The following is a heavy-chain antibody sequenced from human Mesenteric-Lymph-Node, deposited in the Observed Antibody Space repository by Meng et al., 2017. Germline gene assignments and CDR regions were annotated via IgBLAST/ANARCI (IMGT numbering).Heavy chain of an antibody. J-gene: IGHJ4*02. Sequence: GESLKISCATSGFTFSDHYMDWVRQAPGKGLEWVSAISGSGGSTYYADSVKGRFTISRDNSKNTLYLQMNSLRAEDTAVYYCAREPPYYGSGIRPPLYYFDYWGQGTLVTVSS. CDR2: ISGSGGST. CDR1: GFTFSDHY. D-gene: IGHD3-10*01. V-gene: IGHV3-23*01. CDR3: AREPPYYGSGIRPPLYYFDY.